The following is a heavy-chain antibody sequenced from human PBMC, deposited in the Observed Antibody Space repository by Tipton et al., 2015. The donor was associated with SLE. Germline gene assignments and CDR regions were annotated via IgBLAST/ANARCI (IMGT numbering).Heavy chain of an antibody. CDR2: ISGSGGRA. Sequence: GSLRLSCAASGFTFSNFAMCWVRQAPGKGLEWVATISGSGGRAYYADSVKGRFTISRDNSKSTLYLQMNSLRAEDTALYRCATRPGTRHWYYFDYWGQGTLVTVSS. V-gene: IGHV3-23*01. CDR1: GFTFSNFA. CDR3: ATRPGTRHWYYFDY. J-gene: IGHJ4*02. D-gene: IGHD6-6*01.